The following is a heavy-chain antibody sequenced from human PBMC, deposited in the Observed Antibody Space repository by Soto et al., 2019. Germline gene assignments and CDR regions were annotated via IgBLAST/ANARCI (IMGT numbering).Heavy chain of an antibody. D-gene: IGHD6-6*01. V-gene: IGHV4-39*01. CDR1: GGSISSSSYY. CDR3: ARQVAARPRPKEPHFDY. J-gene: IGHJ4*02. Sequence: SETLSLTCTVSGGSISSSSYYWGWIRQPPGKGLEWIGSIYYSGSTYYNPSLKSRVTISVDTSKNQFSLKLSSVTAADTAVYYWARQVAARPRPKEPHFDYWGQGTLVTVPS. CDR2: IYYSGST.